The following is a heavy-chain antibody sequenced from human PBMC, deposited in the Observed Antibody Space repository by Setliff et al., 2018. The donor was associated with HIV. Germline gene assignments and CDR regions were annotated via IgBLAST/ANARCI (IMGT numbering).Heavy chain of an antibody. J-gene: IGHJ4*02. V-gene: IGHV1-2*02. CDR3: AREGELHYYDSSGYPPFDY. CDR2: INPNSGGT. CDR1: GYTFTGYY. Sequence: ASVKVSCKASGYTFTGYYMHWVRQAPGQGLEWRGWINPNSGGTNYAQKFQGRVTKTRDKSISTAYMELSRMRSDDTDVYYCAREGELHYYDSSGYPPFDYWGQGTLVTVSS. D-gene: IGHD3-22*01.